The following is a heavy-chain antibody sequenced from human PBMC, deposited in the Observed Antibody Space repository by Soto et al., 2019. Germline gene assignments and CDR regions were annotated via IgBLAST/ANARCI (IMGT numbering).Heavy chain of an antibody. D-gene: IGHD3-3*01. CDR3: ARVPRPFTIFGVVVGYGMDV. V-gene: IGHV3-7*01. J-gene: IGHJ6*02. CDR1: GFTFSSYW. Sequence: GGSLRLSCAASGFTFSSYWMSWVRQAPGKGLEWVANIKQDGSEKYYVDSVKGRFTISRDNAKNSLYLQMNSLRAEDTAVYYCARVPRPFTIFGVVVGYGMDVWGQGTTVTVSS. CDR2: IKQDGSEK.